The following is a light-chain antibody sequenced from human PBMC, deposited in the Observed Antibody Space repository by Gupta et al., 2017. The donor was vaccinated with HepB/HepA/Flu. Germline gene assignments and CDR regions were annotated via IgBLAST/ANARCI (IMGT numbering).Light chain of an antibody. CDR3: HEDTDYGWT. V-gene: IGKV1-5*03. Sequence: DIQMTQSPSTLSASVGDRVTITCRATQSISSWLAWYQQKPGKAPKVLIYKASNLESGVPSRFRGSASGTEFTLTMSSLQPHDFTTYYCHEDTDYGWTFAPGIK. J-gene: IGKJ1*01. CDR2: KAS. CDR1: QSISSW.